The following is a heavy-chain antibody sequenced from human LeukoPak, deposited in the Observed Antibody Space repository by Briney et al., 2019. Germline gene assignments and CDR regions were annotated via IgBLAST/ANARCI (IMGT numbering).Heavy chain of an antibody. D-gene: IGHD1-26*01. J-gene: IGHJ4*02. Sequence: SETLSLTCTVSGGSISSGDYYWSWIRQPPGKGLEWIGYIYYSGSTYYNPSLKSRFTISVDTSKNQFSLKLSSVTAADTAVYYCARVSGSYYDGYYFDYWGQGTLVTVSS. V-gene: IGHV4-30-4*08. CDR2: IYYSGST. CDR1: GGSISSGDYY. CDR3: ARVSGSYYDGYYFDY.